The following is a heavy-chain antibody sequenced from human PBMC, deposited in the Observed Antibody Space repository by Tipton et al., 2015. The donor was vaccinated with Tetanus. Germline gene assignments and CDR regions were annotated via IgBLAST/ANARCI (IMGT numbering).Heavy chain of an antibody. CDR1: GGSITSSIDY. CDR2: VYYSGST. D-gene: IGHD7-27*01. Sequence: TLSLTCTVSGGSITSSIDYWGWVRQPPGKGLEWIGSVYYSGSTYYNPSLKSRVTISVDTSKNQFSLKLSSVTAADTAVYYCARIREVGKPVPSFDDWGQGTLVTVSS. J-gene: IGHJ4*02. CDR3: ARIREVGKPVPSFDD. V-gene: IGHV4-39*07.